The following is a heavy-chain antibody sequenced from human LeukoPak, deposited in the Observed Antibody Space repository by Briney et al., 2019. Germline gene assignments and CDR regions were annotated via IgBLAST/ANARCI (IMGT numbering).Heavy chain of an antibody. CDR1: GFTFSSYS. CDR2: ISSSSSYI. D-gene: IGHD5-18*01. CDR3: AREINSYGNWGY. J-gene: IGHJ4*02. Sequence: GGSLRLSCAASGFTFSSYSMNWVRQAPGKGLEWVSSISSSSSYIYYADSVKGRFTISIDNAKNSLYLQMNSLRAEDTAVYYCAREINSYGNWGYWGQGTLVTVSS. V-gene: IGHV3-21*01.